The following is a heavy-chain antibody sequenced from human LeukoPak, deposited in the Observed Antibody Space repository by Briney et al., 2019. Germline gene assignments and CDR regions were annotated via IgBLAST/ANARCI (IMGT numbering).Heavy chain of an antibody. CDR3: ARSGDYYDSSGYWLGTTDY. CDR2: ISSSGSTI. CDR1: GFTFSSYE. V-gene: IGHV3-48*03. J-gene: IGHJ4*02. D-gene: IGHD3-22*01. Sequence: GGSLRLSCAASGFTFSSYEMNWVRQAPGKGLERVSYISSSGSTIYYADSVKGRFTISRDNAKNSLYLQMNSLRAEDTAVYYCARSGDYYDSSGYWLGTTDYWGQGTLVTVSS.